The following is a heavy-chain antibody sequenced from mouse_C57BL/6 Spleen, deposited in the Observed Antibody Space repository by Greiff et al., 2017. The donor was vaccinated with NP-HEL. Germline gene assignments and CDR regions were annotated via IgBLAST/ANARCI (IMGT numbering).Heavy chain of an antibody. Sequence: EVKLMESGAELVKPGASVKLSCTASGFNIKDYYMHWVKQRTEQGLEWIGRIDPEDGETKYAPKFQGKATITADTSSNTAYLQLSSLTSEDTAVYYCARWVYGYDDGDYYAMDYWGQGTSVTVSS. D-gene: IGHD2-2*01. J-gene: IGHJ4*01. V-gene: IGHV14-2*01. CDR3: ARWVYGYDDGDYYAMDY. CDR2: IDPEDGET. CDR1: GFNIKDYY.